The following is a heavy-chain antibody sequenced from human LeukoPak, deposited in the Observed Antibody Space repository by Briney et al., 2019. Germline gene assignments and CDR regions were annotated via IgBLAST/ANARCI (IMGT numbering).Heavy chain of an antibody. D-gene: IGHD3-10*01. CDR2: ISSSSSYI. CDR3: AKDRRAGSYGY. Sequence: GGSLRLSCAASGFTLSNYNMNWVRQAPGKGLEWVSSISSSSSYIYYADSMEGRFTISRDNSKNTLYLQMNNLRAEDTAVYYCAKDRRAGSYGYWGQGTLVTVSS. J-gene: IGHJ4*02. V-gene: IGHV3-21*04. CDR1: GFTLSNYN.